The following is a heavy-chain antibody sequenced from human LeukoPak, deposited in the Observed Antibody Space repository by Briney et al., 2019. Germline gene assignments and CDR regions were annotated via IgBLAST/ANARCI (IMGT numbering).Heavy chain of an antibody. CDR1: GFTFSRYS. CDR2: ISSSSSNT. J-gene: IGHJ4*02. CDR3: AKSGLNRFDY. V-gene: IGHV3-21*04. D-gene: IGHD2-15*01. Sequence: GGSLRLSCAASGFTFSRYSMNWVRQAPGKGLEWVSSISSSSSNTYYADSVKGRFTISRDNSKNTLYLQMNSLRAEDTAVYYCAKSGLNRFDYWGQGTLVTVSS.